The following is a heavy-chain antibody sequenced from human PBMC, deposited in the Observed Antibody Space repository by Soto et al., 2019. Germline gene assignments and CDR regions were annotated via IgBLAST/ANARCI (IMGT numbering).Heavy chain of an antibody. D-gene: IGHD2-2*03. J-gene: IGHJ6*02. Sequence: SVKVSCKASGGTLSSYAISWVRQAPGQGLEWMGGIIPIFGTANYAQKFQGRVTITADESTSTAYMELSSLRSEDTAVYYCARSVDIVVVPAADYYYYGMDVWGQGTTVTV. V-gene: IGHV1-69*13. CDR1: GGTLSSYA. CDR2: IIPIFGTA. CDR3: ARSVDIVVVPAADYYYYGMDV.